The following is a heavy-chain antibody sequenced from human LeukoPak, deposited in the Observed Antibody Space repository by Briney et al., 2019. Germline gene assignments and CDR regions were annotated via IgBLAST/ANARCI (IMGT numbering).Heavy chain of an antibody. Sequence: ASVKVSCKASGYVFTSHYIHWMRQAPGHGLEWMGMINPSGGSTSYAQKFQGRVTMTRDTSTSTVYLELSSLRSEDTAVYYCARAYSTSSPFDYWSQGTLVTVSS. D-gene: IGHD6-6*01. J-gene: IGHJ4*02. CDR3: ARAYSTSSPFDY. CDR1: GYVFTSHY. V-gene: IGHV1-46*01. CDR2: INPSGGST.